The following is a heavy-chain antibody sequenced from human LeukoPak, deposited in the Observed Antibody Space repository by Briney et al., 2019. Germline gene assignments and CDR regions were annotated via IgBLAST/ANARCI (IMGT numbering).Heavy chain of an antibody. J-gene: IGHJ5*02. CDR1: AYTFTSYA. D-gene: IGHD1-26*01. CDR2: ISASNGNT. V-gene: IGHV1-18*01. CDR3: ARDLAGVVGVTAWFDP. Sequence: ASVKVSCKASAYTFTSYAISWVRQAPGQGLEWMGWISASNGNTNYAQKLHGRVTMTTDTSTNTVYMELRSLRFDDTAVYYCARDLAGVVGVTAWFDPWGQGTLVTVSS.